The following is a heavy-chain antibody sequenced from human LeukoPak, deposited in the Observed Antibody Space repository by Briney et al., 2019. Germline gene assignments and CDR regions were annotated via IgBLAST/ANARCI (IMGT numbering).Heavy chain of an antibody. V-gene: IGHV1-2*02. CDR2: INPNSGGT. Sequence: ASVKVSCKASGYTFTGYYMHWVRQAPGQGLEWMGWINPNSGGTNYAQKFQGRVTMTRDTSISTAYMELSRLRSDDTAVYYCARVKRPPPLPYGMDVWGQGTTVTVSS. CDR1: GYTFTGYY. D-gene: IGHD6-6*01. J-gene: IGHJ6*02. CDR3: ARVKRPPPLPYGMDV.